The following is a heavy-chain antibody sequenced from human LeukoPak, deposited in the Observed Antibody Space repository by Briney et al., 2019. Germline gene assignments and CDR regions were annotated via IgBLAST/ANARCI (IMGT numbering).Heavy chain of an antibody. CDR3: AKDIDADYGSGSYQDY. CDR1: GFTFDDYA. D-gene: IGHD3-10*01. J-gene: IGHJ4*02. Sequence: GGSLRLSRAASGFTFDDYAMHWVRQAPGKGLEWVSGISWNSGSIGYADSVKGRFTISRDNAKNSLYLQMNSLRAEDTALYYCAKDIDADYGSGSYQDYWGQGTLVTVSS. V-gene: IGHV3-9*01. CDR2: ISWNSGSI.